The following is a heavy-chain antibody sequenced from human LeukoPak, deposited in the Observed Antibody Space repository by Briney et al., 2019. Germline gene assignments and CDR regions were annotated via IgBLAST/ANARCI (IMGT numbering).Heavy chain of an antibody. J-gene: IGHJ3*02. D-gene: IGHD5-18*01. Sequence: ASQTLSLTCAVSGGSISSGGYSWSWIRQPPGKGLEWIGYIYYSGSTYYNPSLKSRVTISVDTSKNQFSLKLSSVTAADTAVYYCARDEDTAMARGAFDIWGQGTMVTVSS. V-gene: IGHV4-30-4*07. CDR3: ARDEDTAMARGAFDI. CDR2: IYYSGST. CDR1: GGSISSGGYS.